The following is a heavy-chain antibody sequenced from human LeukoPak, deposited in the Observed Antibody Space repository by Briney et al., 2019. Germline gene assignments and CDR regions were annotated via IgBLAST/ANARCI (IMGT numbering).Heavy chain of an antibody. D-gene: IGHD2-2*01. CDR3: AKDESPACSSATCLYGAFDL. CDR1: GFTFSNHA. J-gene: IGHJ3*01. CDR2: ISGSGRTT. V-gene: IGHV3-23*01. Sequence: GGSLRLSCAASGFTFSNHAMSWVRQAPGKGLQWVSVISGSGRTTEYADSVKGRFTISRDNSKNTLSLQMNSLRVEDTAIYYCAKDESPACSSATCLYGAFDLWGQGTMVTVSS.